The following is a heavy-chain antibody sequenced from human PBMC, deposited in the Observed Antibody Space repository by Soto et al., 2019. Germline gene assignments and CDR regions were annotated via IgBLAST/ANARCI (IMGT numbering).Heavy chain of an antibody. Sequence: QVHLQESGPGRVKPSQTLSLTCTVSGGSISRGDYYWGWIRQPPGKGLEWIGYIYYSGSTYYNPSLKSRVTIAVDTSKNQFSLKLSSVTAADTAVYYCARGGDWNPNDWFDPWGQGTLVTVSS. CDR1: GGSISRGDYY. CDR3: ARGGDWNPNDWFDP. J-gene: IGHJ5*02. D-gene: IGHD1-1*01. CDR2: IYYSGST. V-gene: IGHV4-30-4*01.